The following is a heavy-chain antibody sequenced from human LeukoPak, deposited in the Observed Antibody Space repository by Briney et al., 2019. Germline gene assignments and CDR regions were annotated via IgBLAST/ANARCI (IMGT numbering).Heavy chain of an antibody. CDR1: GFTFSSYG. V-gene: IGHV3-33*01. Sequence: PGGSLRLSRAASGFTFSSYGMHWVRQAPGKGLEWVAVIWYDGSNKYYADSVKGRFTISRDNSKNTLYLQMNSLRAEDTAVYYCARDHAYDILTGYYHYYYGVDVWGQGTTVTVSS. CDR2: IWYDGSNK. D-gene: IGHD3-9*01. J-gene: IGHJ6*02. CDR3: ARDHAYDILTGYYHYYYGVDV.